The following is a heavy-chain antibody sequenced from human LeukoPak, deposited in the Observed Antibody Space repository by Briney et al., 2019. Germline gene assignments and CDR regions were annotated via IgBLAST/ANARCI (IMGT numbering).Heavy chain of an antibody. J-gene: IGHJ4*02. D-gene: IGHD3-10*01. CDR3: ARYLVRGAMIAYFDY. CDR1: GFTFSNYA. V-gene: IGHV3-23*01. CDR2: ISGRGGTT. Sequence: GSLRLSCAASGFTFSNYAMSWVRQAPGKGLEWVSGISGRGGTTDYADSVKGRFTISRDNSKNTVYLQMNSLRAEDTAVYYCARYLVRGAMIAYFDYWGQGTLVTVSS.